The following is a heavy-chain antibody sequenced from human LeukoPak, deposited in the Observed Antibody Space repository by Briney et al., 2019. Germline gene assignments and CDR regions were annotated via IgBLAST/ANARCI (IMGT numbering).Heavy chain of an antibody. D-gene: IGHD3-22*01. J-gene: IGHJ5*01. CDR2: ISPYNGDT. V-gene: IGHV1-18*04. CDR1: GYTFTGYY. CDR3: ARDKAFLGYYDTSGYFQQWFYS. Sequence: ASVKVSCKASGYTFTGYYMHWVRQAPGQGLEWMGWISPYNGDTHYAQKFQDRVTMTTDTSTSTAYMDLRSLGFDDTAVYYCARDKAFLGYYDTSGYFQQWFYSWGQGTLVTVSS.